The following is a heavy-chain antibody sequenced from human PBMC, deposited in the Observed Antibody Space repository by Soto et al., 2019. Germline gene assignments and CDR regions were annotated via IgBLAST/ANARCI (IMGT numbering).Heavy chain of an antibody. CDR3: ARGSCSGGSCYSLGVYGMDV. Sequence: GGSLRLSCAASGFTFSSYDMHWVRQATGKGLEWVSAIGTAGDTYYPGSVKGRFTISRENAKNSLYLQMNSLRAEDTAVYYCARGSCSGGSCYSLGVYGMDVWGQGTTVTVSS. CDR1: GFTFSSYD. D-gene: IGHD2-15*01. V-gene: IGHV3-13*01. J-gene: IGHJ6*02. CDR2: IGTAGDT.